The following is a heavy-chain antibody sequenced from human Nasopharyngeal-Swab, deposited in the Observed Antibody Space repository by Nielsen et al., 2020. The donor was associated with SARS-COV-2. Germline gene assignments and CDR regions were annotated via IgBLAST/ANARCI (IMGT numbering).Heavy chain of an antibody. Sequence: ASVKVSCKASGYTFTNCGVSWVRQAPGQGLEWMGWVSPLNGRTNYIQKFQGRIIMTTDTSTNTAFMELTDLTSDDTAVYYCATDHWNRFDYWGQGTQVTVSS. J-gene: IGHJ4*02. CDR2: VSPLNGRT. V-gene: IGHV1-18*01. CDR1: GYTFTNCG. D-gene: IGHD1-1*01. CDR3: ATDHWNRFDY.